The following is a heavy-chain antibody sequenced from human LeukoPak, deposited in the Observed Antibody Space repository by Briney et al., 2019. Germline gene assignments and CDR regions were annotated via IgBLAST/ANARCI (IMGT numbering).Heavy chain of an antibody. CDR3: AATYYYGSGSYYLLGY. CDR2: INPNSGGT. D-gene: IGHD3-10*01. V-gene: IGHV1-2*02. Sequence: ASVKVSCKASGYTFTSYAIGWVRHVPGQGLEWMGWINPNSGGTNYAQKFQGRVTMTRDTSISTAYMELSRLRSDDTAVYYCAATYYYGSGSYYLLGYWGQGTLVTVSS. CDR1: GYTFTSYA. J-gene: IGHJ4*02.